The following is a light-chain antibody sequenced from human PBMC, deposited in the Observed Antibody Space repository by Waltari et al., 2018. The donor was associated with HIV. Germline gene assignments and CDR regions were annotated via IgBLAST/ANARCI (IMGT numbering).Light chain of an antibody. CDR2: GAS. Sequence: RVMPQSPATLSVSPGERATLSCRDSQSVSSNLAWYQQKPGQAPRLLIYGASTRSTGIPARFSGSETETEFTLTIGSLQSEDFAVYYCQEYKNWPLSTFGGGTKVEIK. V-gene: IGKV3-15*01. J-gene: IGKJ4*01. CDR1: QSVSSN. CDR3: QEYKNWPLST.